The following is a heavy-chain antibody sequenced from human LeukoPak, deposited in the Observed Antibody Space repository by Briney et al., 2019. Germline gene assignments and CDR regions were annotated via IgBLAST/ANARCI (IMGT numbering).Heavy chain of an antibody. J-gene: IGHJ4*02. Sequence: GGSLRLSCAASGLVFNIYWMSWVRQAPGKGLEWVANIKQDGSEKHYVGSVKGRFTISRDNAKNSLYLQMNSLRVEDTAVYFCARCGYSSSWYAGYWGLGTRVTVS. CDR1: GLVFNIYW. CDR3: ARCGYSSSWYAGY. V-gene: IGHV3-7*01. D-gene: IGHD6-13*01. CDR2: IKQDGSEK.